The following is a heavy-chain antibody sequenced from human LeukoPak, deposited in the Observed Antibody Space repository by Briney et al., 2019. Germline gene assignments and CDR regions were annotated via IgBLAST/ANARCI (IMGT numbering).Heavy chain of an antibody. V-gene: IGHV1-69*04. D-gene: IGHD2-2*02. CDR1: GCTFSSYT. J-gene: IGHJ5*02. Sequence: ASVKVSCKASGCTFSSYTISWVRQAPGQGLEWMGRIIPILGIANYAQKFQGRVTITADKSTSTAYMELSSLRSEDTAVYYCARDPHCSSTSCYTRGDDWFDPWGQGTLVTVSS. CDR2: IIPILGIA. CDR3: ARDPHCSSTSCYTRGDDWFDP.